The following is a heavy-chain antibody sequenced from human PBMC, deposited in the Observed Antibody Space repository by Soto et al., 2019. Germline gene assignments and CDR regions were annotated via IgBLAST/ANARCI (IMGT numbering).Heavy chain of an antibody. CDR3: AKGYDSSGYYRNDAFDL. CDR2: ISASGGST. J-gene: IGHJ3*01. CDR1: GFTFSSYA. D-gene: IGHD3-22*01. Sequence: PGGSLRLSCAASGFTFSSYAMSWVRQAPGKGLEWVSGISASGGSTYYADSVKGRFTISRDSSKNTLILQINSLRAEDTALYYCAKGYDSSGYYRNDAFDLWGQGTMVTVSS. V-gene: IGHV3-23*01.